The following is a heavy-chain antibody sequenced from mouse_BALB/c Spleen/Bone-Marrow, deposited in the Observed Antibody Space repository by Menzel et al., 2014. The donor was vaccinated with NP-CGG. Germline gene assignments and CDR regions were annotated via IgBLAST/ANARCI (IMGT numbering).Heavy chain of an antibody. CDR1: GYAFSRSW. V-gene: IGHV1-80*01. Sequence: VQLVESGAELVRPGSSVKISCKASGYAFSRSWMNWVKRRPGQGLEWIGQIYPGDDDTNYSGKFKGRATLTADKSSGTAYMQLSSLTSEDSAVYFCAGSTPLAYWGQGTLVTASA. J-gene: IGHJ3*01. CDR2: IYPGDDDT. D-gene: IGHD1-1*01. CDR3: AGSTPLAY.